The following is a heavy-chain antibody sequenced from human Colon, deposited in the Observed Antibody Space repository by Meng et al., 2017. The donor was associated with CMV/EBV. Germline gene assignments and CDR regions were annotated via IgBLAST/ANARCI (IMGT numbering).Heavy chain of an antibody. CDR3: AGDPSGSRVPFDY. D-gene: IGHD1-26*01. CDR1: GYTFSDYH. Sequence: QVQLVQSGAEVKKPGASVKVSCKASGYTFSDYHIHWVRQAPGQGLEWMGWINSNSGATDYAQKFQGRLTMTRDTSITTVYMELSSLRSDDTAVYYCAGDPSGSRVPFDYWGQGSLVTVSS. V-gene: IGHV1-2*02. CDR2: INSNSGAT. J-gene: IGHJ4*02.